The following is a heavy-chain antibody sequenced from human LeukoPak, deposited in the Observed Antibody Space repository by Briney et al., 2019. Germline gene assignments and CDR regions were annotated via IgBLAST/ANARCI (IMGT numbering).Heavy chain of an antibody. J-gene: IGHJ4*02. D-gene: IGHD3-3*01. Sequence: GGSLRLSCAGSGFTFSHFWMSWVRQAPGKGLEWVANIKLDGSEKNYVDSVKGRFTISRDNTKNSLYLQMNSLRAEDTAVFYCARDQYDTWSRRGNFDSWGQGTLVIVSS. V-gene: IGHV3-7*03. CDR1: GFTFSHFW. CDR2: IKLDGSEK. CDR3: ARDQYDTWSRRGNFDS.